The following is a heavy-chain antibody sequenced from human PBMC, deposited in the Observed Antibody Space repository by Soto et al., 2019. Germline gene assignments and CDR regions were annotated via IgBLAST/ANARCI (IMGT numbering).Heavy chain of an antibody. V-gene: IGHV4-59*01. Sequence: LSLTCTVSGGSIISYYWSWIRHPPGKGLEWIGYIYYSGSTNYNPSLKSRVTISVDTSKNQFSLKLSSVTAADTAVYYCARDLNYYYGIDVPVQGTTVT. J-gene: IGHJ6*02. CDR3: ARDLNYYYGIDV. CDR1: GGSIISYY. CDR2: IYYSGST.